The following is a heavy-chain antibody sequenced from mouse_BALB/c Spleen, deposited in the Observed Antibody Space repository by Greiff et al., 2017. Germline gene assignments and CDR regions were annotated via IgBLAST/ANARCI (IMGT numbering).Heavy chain of an antibody. CDR1: GFTFSDYY. CDR2: ISDGGSYT. CDR3: ARGSSYGFDY. V-gene: IGHV5-4*02. Sequence: EVQLVESGGGLVKPGGSLKLSCAASGFTFSDYYMYWVRQTPEKRLEWVATISDGGSYTYYPDSVKGRFTISRDNAKNNLYLQMSSLKSEDTAMYYCARGSSYGFDYWGQGTTLTVSS. J-gene: IGHJ2*01. D-gene: IGHD1-1*01.